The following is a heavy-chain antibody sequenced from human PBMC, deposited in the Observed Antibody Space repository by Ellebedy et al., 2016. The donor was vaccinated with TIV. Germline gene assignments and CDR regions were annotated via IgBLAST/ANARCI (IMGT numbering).Heavy chain of an antibody. D-gene: IGHD5-12*01. J-gene: IGHJ4*02. CDR2: ISGSGGST. CDR1: GFTFSSYA. CDR3: ARDEATGFDY. Sequence: PGGSLRLSCAASGFTFSSYAMSWVRQAPGKGLEWVSAISGSGGSTYYADSVKGRFTISRDNAKNSLYLQMNSLRAEDTAVYYCARDEATGFDYWGQGTLVTVSS. V-gene: IGHV3-23*01.